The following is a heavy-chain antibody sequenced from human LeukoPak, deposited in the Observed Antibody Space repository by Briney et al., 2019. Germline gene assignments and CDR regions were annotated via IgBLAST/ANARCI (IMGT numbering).Heavy chain of an antibody. V-gene: IGHV1-69*05. Sequence: ASVKVSCKASGGTFSSYAISWVRQAPGQGLEWMGRIIPIFGTANYAQKFQGRVTITTDESTSTAYMELSSLRSEDTAVYYCASTAAANDAFDIWGQGTMVTVSS. CDR1: GGTFSSYA. CDR2: IIPIFGTA. J-gene: IGHJ3*02. D-gene: IGHD6-13*01. CDR3: ASTAAANDAFDI.